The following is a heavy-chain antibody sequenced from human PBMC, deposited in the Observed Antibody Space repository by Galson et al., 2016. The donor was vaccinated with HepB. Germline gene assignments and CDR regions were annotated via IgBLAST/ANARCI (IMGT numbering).Heavy chain of an antibody. CDR1: GFTVSSSY. V-gene: IGHV3-53*01. CDR3: ARDYSSSSRYNYFDY. CDR2: IYSGGST. Sequence: SLRLSCAASGFTVSSSYMSWVRQAPGKGLEWVSVIYSGGSTYYADSVEGRFTISRDNSKNTLYLQMDSLRAEDTAVYYCARDYSSSSRYNYFDYWGQGTLVTVSS. D-gene: IGHD6-6*01. J-gene: IGHJ4*02.